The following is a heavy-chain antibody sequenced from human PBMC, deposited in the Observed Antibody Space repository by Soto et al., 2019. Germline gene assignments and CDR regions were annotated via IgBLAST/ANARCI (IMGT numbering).Heavy chain of an antibody. Sequence: QVQLVESGGGVVQPGRSLRLSCAASGFTFSSYGMHWVRQAPGKGLEWVAVIWYDGSNKYYADSVKGRFTISRDNSKNTLYLQMNSLRAEDTAVYYCARDHLWGGYYFDYWSQGTLVTVSS. J-gene: IGHJ4*02. V-gene: IGHV3-33*01. CDR1: GFTFSSYG. CDR2: IWYDGSNK. D-gene: IGHD3-10*01. CDR3: ARDHLWGGYYFDY.